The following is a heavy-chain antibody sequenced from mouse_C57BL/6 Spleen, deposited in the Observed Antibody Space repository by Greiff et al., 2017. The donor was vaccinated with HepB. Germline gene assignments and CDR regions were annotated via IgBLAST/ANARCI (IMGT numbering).Heavy chain of an antibody. CDR1: GYTFTDYY. CDR3: GGYDEYTPFAMDY. Sequence: EVQLIQSGPELVKPGASVKISCKASGYTFTDYYMNWVKQSPGKSLEWIGDINPNNGGTSYNQKFKGKATLTVDKSSSTAYMELRSLTSEDSAVYYCGGYDEYTPFAMDYWGQGTSVTVSS. CDR2: INPNNGGT. V-gene: IGHV1-26*01. J-gene: IGHJ4*01. D-gene: IGHD2-3*01.